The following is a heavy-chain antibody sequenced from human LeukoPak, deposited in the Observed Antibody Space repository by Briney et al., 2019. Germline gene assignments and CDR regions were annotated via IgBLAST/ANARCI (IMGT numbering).Heavy chain of an antibody. J-gene: IGHJ3*02. CDR2: IWYDGSNK. CDR1: GFTFSSYG. Sequence: PGRSLKLSCAASGFTFSSYGMHWVRQAPGKGLEWVAVIWYDGSNKYYADSVKGRFTISRDNPKNTLYLQMNSLRAEDTAVYYCARGPPGSDRAFDIWGQGTMVTVSS. V-gene: IGHV3-33*01. CDR3: ARGPPGSDRAFDI. D-gene: IGHD3-16*02.